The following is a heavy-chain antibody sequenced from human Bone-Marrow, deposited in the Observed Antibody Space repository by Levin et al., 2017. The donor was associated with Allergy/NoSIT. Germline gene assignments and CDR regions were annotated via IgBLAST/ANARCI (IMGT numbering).Heavy chain of an antibody. D-gene: IGHD3-10*01. CDR2: IYNSGST. CDR3: ASHLWVGAFDN. J-gene: IGHJ4*02. Sequence: PSETLSLTCNVSGGSITNSHYYWGWIRQPPGTGLEWIGSIYNSGSTYFNPSLKSRVTISVDTSKNQFSLKVTSVTASDTAMYYCASHLWVGAFDNWGQGILVTVSS. V-gene: IGHV4-39*01. CDR1: GGSITNSHYY.